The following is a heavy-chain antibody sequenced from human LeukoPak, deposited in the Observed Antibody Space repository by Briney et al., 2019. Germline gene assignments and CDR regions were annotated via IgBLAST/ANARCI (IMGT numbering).Heavy chain of an antibody. J-gene: IGHJ6*02. D-gene: IGHD3-10*01. V-gene: IGHV3-74*01. CDR3: ASSILMWLGDDMDA. CDR2: IKSDGSHT. CDR1: GFPFSDYW. Sequence: GGSLRLSCAASGFPFSDYWMHWVRQAPGKGLVWVSRIKSDGSHTIYADSVKGRVTISRDNAKNTLYLQMNSLRVEDSAVYYCASSILMWLGDDMDAWGQGNTVTVSS.